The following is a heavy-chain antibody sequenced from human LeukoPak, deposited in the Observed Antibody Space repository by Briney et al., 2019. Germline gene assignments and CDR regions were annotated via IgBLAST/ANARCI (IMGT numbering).Heavy chain of an antibody. CDR2: IYYSGGT. Sequence: SETLSLTCAVSGGSISISSYYWGWIRQPPGKGLEWIESIYYSGGTYYNPSLKSRVTMSVDTSKNQFSLKLSSVTAADTAVYYCARQVKRLYASDFDYWGQGTLVTVSS. J-gene: IGHJ4*02. CDR1: GGSISISSYY. V-gene: IGHV4-39*01. CDR3: ARQVKRLYASDFDY. D-gene: IGHD2-8*01.